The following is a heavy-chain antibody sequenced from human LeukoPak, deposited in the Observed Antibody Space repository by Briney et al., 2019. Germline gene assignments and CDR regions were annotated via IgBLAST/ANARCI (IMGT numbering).Heavy chain of an antibody. Sequence: ASVKVSCKASGYTFTSYDINWVRQATGQGLEWMGWMNPNSGNTGYAQKFQGRVTMTRNTSISTAYMELSSLRSEDTAVHYCARDVVVPAAAYYYGMDVWGQGTTVTVSS. V-gene: IGHV1-8*01. D-gene: IGHD2-2*01. CDR2: MNPNSGNT. CDR3: ARDVVVPAAAYYYGMDV. J-gene: IGHJ6*02. CDR1: GYTFTSYD.